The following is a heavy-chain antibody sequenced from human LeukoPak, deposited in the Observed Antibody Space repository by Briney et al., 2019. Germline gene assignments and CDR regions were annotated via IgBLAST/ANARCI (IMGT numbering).Heavy chain of an antibody. D-gene: IGHD5-18*01. CDR2: ISSSSSYM. CDR3: ARDAGDTAMVLDY. Sequence: GGSLRLSCAASGFTFSSYSMNWVRQAPGKGLEWVSSISSSSSYMYYADSVKGRFTISRDNAKNSLYLQMNSLRAEDTAVYYCARDAGDTAMVLDYWGQGTLVTVSS. CDR1: GFTFSSYS. J-gene: IGHJ4*02. V-gene: IGHV3-21*01.